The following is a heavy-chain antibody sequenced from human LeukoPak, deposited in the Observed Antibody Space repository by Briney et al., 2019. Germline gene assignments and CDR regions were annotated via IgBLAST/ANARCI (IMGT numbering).Heavy chain of an antibody. CDR2: INHSGST. D-gene: IGHD3-22*01. V-gene: IGHV4-39*07. CDR3: ARVPNLYYYDSSGYSH. Sequence: SETLSLTCTVSGGSISSSSYYWGWIRQPPGKVLEWIGEINHSGSTNYNPSLKSRVTISVDTSKNQFSLKLSSVTAADTAVYYCARVPNLYYYDSSGYSHWGQGTLVTVSS. J-gene: IGHJ4*02. CDR1: GGSISSSSYY.